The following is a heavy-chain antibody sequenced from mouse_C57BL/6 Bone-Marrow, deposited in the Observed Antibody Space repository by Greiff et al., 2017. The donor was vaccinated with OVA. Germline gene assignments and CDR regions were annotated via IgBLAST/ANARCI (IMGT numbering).Heavy chain of an antibody. J-gene: IGHJ4*01. CDR1: GYTFTSYW. Sequence: LMESGAELVKPVASVKFSCTASGYTFTSYWMHWVKRRPGQGLEWIGMIHPNSGSTNYNEKFKSKATLTVDKSSSTAYMQLSSLTSEDSAVYYCARLDYWGQGTSVTVSS. CDR3: ARLDY. CDR2: IHPNSGST. V-gene: IGHV1-64*01.